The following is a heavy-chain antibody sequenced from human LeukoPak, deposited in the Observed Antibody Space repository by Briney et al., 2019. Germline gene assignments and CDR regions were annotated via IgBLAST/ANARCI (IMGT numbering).Heavy chain of an antibody. V-gene: IGHV3-64D*09. CDR2: ISGTGGRT. J-gene: IGHJ4*02. D-gene: IGHD5-12*01. Sequence: GGSLRLSCSASGFTFSCCSMYWVRQGPGKGLEYVSAISGTGGRTYYADSVKGRFTISRNNSKNTLYLQMSSLRAEDTSVYYCVQGDRDSGYGVYWGQGTLVTVSS. CDR3: VQGDRDSGYGVY. CDR1: GFTFSCCS.